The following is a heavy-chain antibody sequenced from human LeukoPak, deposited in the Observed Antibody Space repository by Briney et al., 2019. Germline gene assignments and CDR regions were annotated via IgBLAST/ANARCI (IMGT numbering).Heavy chain of an antibody. CDR2: ISSSSSYI. CDR3: AGWDYYYDSSGYPLDAFDI. Sequence: GSLRLSCAASGFTFSSYSMNWVRQAPGKGLEWVSSISSSSSYIYYADSVKGRFTISRDNAKNSLYLQMNSPRAEDTAVYYCAGWDYYYDSSGYPLDAFDIWGQGTMVTVSS. V-gene: IGHV3-21*01. D-gene: IGHD3-22*01. CDR1: GFTFSSYS. J-gene: IGHJ3*02.